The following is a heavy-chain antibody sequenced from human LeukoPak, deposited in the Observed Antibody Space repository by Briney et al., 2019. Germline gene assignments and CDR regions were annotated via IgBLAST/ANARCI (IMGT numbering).Heavy chain of an antibody. Sequence: SETLSLTCTLSGGSISSSSLYWDWIRQPPGKGLEWIGTVYYSGSTYYNPSLKSRVTISVDTSKNQFSLKLSSVTAADTAVYHCARNASSLGAGAFDIWGQGTMVTVSS. V-gene: IGHV4-39*01. D-gene: IGHD2-2*01. CDR1: GGSISSSSLY. CDR3: ARNASSLGAGAFDI. J-gene: IGHJ3*02. CDR2: VYYSGST.